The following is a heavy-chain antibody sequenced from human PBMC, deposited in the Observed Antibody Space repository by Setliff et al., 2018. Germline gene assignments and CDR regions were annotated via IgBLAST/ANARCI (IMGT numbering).Heavy chain of an antibody. D-gene: IGHD3-10*01. CDR3: FGAGTCSY. CDR1: GFTFSSFW. J-gene: IGHJ4*02. CDR2: INQDGSGK. V-gene: IGHV3-7*01. Sequence: PGGSLRLSCAASGFTFSSFWMAWVRQSPGRGLEWVANINQDGSGKYNVDSMKGRFTISRDNARNSLSLQMNSLRTEDTAVYYCFGAGTCSYWGQGTLVTVSS.